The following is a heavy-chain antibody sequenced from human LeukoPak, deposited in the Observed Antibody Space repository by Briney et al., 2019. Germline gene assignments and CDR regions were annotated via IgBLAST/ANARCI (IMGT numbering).Heavy chain of an antibody. V-gene: IGHV4-59*12. CDR2: IYHTGST. J-gene: IGHJ4*02. CDR1: GGPITEYY. CDR3: ARGFCSGGSCYLFDS. D-gene: IGHD2-15*01. Sequence: SETLSLTCSVSGGPITEYYWSWIRQPPGKGLEWIGYIYHTGSTNYSPSLKSRVTMSVDTSKNQVSLKLNSVTAADTAVYYCARGFCSGGSCYLFDSWGQGTLVTVSS.